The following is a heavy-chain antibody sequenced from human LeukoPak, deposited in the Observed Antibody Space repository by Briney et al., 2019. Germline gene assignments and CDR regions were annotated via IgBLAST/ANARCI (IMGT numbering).Heavy chain of an antibody. CDR3: ARTKRVIAVAGRGNWFDP. J-gene: IGHJ5*02. CDR1: GGSISSSNW. Sequence: SGTLSLTCAVSGGSISSSNWWSWVRQPPGKGLEWIGEIYHSGSTNYNPSLKSRVTISVDKSKNQFSLKLSSVTAADTAVYYCARTKRVIAVAGRGNWFDPWGQGTLVTVSS. CDR2: IYHSGST. D-gene: IGHD6-19*01. V-gene: IGHV4-4*02.